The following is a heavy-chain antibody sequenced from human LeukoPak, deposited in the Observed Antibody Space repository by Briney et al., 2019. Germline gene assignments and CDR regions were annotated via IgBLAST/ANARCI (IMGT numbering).Heavy chain of an antibody. V-gene: IGHV3-74*01. Sequence: PGGSLRLSCAASGFMFSSYWMHWVRLGPGKGLVWVSCIDPDGTETTYADSVKGRLTISRDNAKNTVFLQMNNLTAEDTAAYYCTRAYDSGTYSTFDYWGQGALVTVTS. J-gene: IGHJ4*02. CDR1: GFMFSSYW. D-gene: IGHD3-10*01. CDR3: TRAYDSGTYSTFDY. CDR2: IDPDGTET.